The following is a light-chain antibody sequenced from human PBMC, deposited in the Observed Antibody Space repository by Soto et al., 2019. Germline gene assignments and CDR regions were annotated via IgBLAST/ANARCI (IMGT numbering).Light chain of an antibody. CDR3: QQYGSSPRT. CDR2: DAS. V-gene: IGKV3-20*01. Sequence: ETVLTQSPATLSLSPGERATLSCRASESVGSFLAWYRQKPGQAPRLLIFDASNRATGIPVRFSGSGSGTDFTLTINRLEPEDFAVYYCQQYGSSPRTFGQGTKVDIK. J-gene: IGKJ1*01. CDR1: ESVGSF.